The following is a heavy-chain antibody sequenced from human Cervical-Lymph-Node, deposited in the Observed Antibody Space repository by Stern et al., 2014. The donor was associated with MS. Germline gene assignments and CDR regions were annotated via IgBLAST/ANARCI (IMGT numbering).Heavy chain of an antibody. CDR1: GYTFTSDD. J-gene: IGHJ4*02. CDR2: MNPDSGDT. CDR3: TKDWDS. Sequence: VQLVQSGAEVKKPGASVKVSCKTSGYTFTSDDITWVRKASRQGLEWMGWMNPDSGDTGYEQTFPGRLTITRETFISKDYMELTTLRSEDTAVYYCTKDWDSWGQGTLVIVSS. D-gene: IGHD1-1*01. V-gene: IGHV1-8*01.